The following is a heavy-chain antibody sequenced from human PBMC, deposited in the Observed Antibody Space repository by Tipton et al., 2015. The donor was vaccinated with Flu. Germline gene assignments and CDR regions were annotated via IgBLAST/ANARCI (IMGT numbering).Heavy chain of an antibody. CDR1: GYSISRGYY. D-gene: IGHD2/OR15-2a*01. V-gene: IGHV4-38-2*01. CDR3: ARAEIGDLDY. CDR2: IYHNGDI. Sequence: TLSLTCAVSGYSISRGYYWGWIRQPPGKGLEWIGSIYHNGDINFNPSLKSRVSISVDTSNNRFSLNLTSVTAADTAGYYCARAEIGDLDYWGQGNLVTVS. J-gene: IGHJ4*02.